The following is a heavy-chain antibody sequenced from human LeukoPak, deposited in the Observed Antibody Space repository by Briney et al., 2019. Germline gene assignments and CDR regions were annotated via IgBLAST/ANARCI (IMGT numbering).Heavy chain of an antibody. CDR2: ISGSGGNT. CDR1: GFTFSSYA. V-gene: IGHV3-23*01. Sequence: GGSLRLSCAASGFTFSSYAMSWVRQAPGKGLEWVSAISGSGGNTYYADSVKGRFTISRDNSKNTLYLQMNSLRAEDTAVYYCTKDSGVLLWFGELGYFDYWGQGTLVTVSS. J-gene: IGHJ4*02. CDR3: TKDSGVLLWFGELGYFDY. D-gene: IGHD3-10*01.